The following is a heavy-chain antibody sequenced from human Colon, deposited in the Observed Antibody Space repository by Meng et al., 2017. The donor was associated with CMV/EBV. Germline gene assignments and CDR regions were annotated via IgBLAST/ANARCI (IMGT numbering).Heavy chain of an antibody. J-gene: IGHJ4*02. V-gene: IGHV4-39*07. CDR3: ARDGGELF. D-gene: IGHD3-10*01. CDR1: GGSISSSSYY. Sequence: LRLSCTVSGGSISSSSYYWGWIRQPPGKGLEWIGSIYYSGSTYYNPSLKSRVTISVDTSKNQFSLKLSSVTAADTAVYYCARDGGELFWGQGTLVTVSS. CDR2: IYYSGST.